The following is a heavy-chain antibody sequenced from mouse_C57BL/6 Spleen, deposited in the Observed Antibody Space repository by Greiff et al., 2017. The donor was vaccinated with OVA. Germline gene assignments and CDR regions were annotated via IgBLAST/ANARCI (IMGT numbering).Heavy chain of an antibody. CDR2: IWSGGST. CDR1: GFSLTSYG. CDR3: ARGTGPSYAMDD. V-gene: IGHV2-2*01. J-gene: IGHJ4*01. Sequence: VKLMESGPGLVQPSQSLSITCTVSGFSLTSYGVHWVRQSPGKGLEWLGVIWSGGSTDYNAAFISRLSISKDNSKSQVFFKMNSLQADDTAIYYCARGTGPSYAMDDWGQGTSVTVSS. D-gene: IGHD3-1*01.